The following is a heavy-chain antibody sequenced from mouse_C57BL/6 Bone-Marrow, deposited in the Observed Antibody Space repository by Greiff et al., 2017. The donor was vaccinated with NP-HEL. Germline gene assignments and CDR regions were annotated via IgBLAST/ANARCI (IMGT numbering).Heavy chain of an antibody. Sequence: VQLQQSGAELVRPGASVKLSCTASGFNFTDYYMHWVKQRPEQGLEWLGCIHPVNGDTEYASKFQGKATITADTSSNTAYLQLSSLTSEDTAVYYGTTGDGSNRGQGKRDTVTA. CDR3: TTGDGSN. D-gene: IGHD2-3*01. CDR2: IHPVNGDT. J-gene: IGHJ3*01. V-gene: IGHV14-4*01. CDR1: GFNFTDYY.